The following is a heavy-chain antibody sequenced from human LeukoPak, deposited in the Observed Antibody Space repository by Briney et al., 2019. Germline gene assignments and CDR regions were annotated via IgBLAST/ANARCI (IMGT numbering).Heavy chain of an antibody. Sequence: PSETLSLTCTVSGGSISSSSYYWGWIRQPPGKGLEWIGSIYYSGSAYYNPTLKSRVTISVDTSKNQFSLKLSSVTAADTAVYYCARGASSSPWGQGTLVTVSS. CDR1: GGSISSSSYY. CDR2: IYYSGSA. CDR3: ARGASSSP. V-gene: IGHV4-39*01. D-gene: IGHD6-13*01. J-gene: IGHJ5*02.